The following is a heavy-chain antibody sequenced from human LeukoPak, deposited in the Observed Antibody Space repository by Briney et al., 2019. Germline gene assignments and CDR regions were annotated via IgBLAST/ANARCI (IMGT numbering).Heavy chain of an antibody. V-gene: IGHV3-30*03. CDR3: SYGSGSYLGY. CDR1: GFTFSNYG. D-gene: IGHD3-10*01. CDR2: ISYDGNNK. J-gene: IGHJ4*02. Sequence: PGGSLRLSCAASGFTFSNYGIHCVRQAPGKGLEWVAVISYDGNNKYYADSVKGRFTISRDNSKNTLYLQMNSLRAEDTAVYYCSYGSGSYLGYWGQGTLVTVSS.